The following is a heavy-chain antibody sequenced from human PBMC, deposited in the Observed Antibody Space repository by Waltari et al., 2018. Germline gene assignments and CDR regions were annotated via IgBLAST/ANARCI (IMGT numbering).Heavy chain of an antibody. CDR2: ISAYDGNR. Sequence: QVQLVQSGAEVTSPGASLRVSCTASGYPFSNFGISWVRPAPGQGLEWKGWISAYDGNRKDVEKFQGRVTMTTDTSTNTAYMDLENLRSDDTAVYYCAMVQGVRIPAPTDWYFDLWGRGTLVTVSS. CDR3: AMVQGVRIPAPTDWYFDL. CDR1: GYPFSNFG. V-gene: IGHV1-18*01. J-gene: IGHJ2*01. D-gene: IGHD3-10*01.